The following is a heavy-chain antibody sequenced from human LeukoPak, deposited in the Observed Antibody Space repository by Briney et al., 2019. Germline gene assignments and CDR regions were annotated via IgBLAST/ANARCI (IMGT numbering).Heavy chain of an antibody. CDR3: ARGPTRQYFDY. J-gene: IGHJ4*02. CDR1: GDSISSGNY. D-gene: IGHD6-6*01. CDR2: IFHTGST. Sequence: SETLSLTCTVSGDSISSGNYWGWIRQPPGKGLEWIGSIFHTGSTYFNLSLKSRVTISVDTSKNQFSLRLSSVTAADTAVYFCARGPTRQYFDYWGQGTLVTVSS. V-gene: IGHV4-38-2*02.